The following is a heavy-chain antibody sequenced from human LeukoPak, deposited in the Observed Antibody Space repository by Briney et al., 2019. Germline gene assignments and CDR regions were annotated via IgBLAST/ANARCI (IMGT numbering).Heavy chain of an antibody. Sequence: GGSLRLSCAASGFTFSSHAMSWVRQAPGKGLEWVSAISGSGDRTYYADSVKGRFTISRDNSKNTLYLQMKSLRAEDTAVYHCAKVPSRYFREYFDYWGQGTLVTVSS. D-gene: IGHD3-9*01. CDR2: ISGSGDRT. J-gene: IGHJ4*02. CDR3: AKVPSRYFREYFDY. V-gene: IGHV3-23*01. CDR1: GFTFSSHA.